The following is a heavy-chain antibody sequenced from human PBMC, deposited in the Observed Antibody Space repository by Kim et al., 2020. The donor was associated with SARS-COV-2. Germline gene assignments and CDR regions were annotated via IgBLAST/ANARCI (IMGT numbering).Heavy chain of an antibody. D-gene: IGHD3-3*01. CDR1: GFTVSSNY. CDR2: IYSGGST. Sequence: GGSLRLSCAASGFTVSSNYMSWVRQAPGKGLEWVSVIYSGGSTYYADSVKGRFTISRDNSKNTLYLQMNSLRAEDTAVYYCARALGYYGDYADYWGQGTLVTVSS. V-gene: IGHV3-53*01. CDR3: ARALGYYGDYADY. J-gene: IGHJ4*02.